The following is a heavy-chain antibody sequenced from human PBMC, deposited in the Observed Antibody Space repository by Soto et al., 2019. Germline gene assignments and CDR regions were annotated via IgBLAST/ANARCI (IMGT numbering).Heavy chain of an antibody. Sequence: GESLKISCKGSGYSFTSYWIGWVRQMPGKGLEWMGIIYPGDSDTRYSPSFQGQVTISADKSISTAYLPWSSLKASDTAMYYCARDITGTTGYHYGMDVWGQGTTVTVSS. D-gene: IGHD1-7*01. J-gene: IGHJ6*02. V-gene: IGHV5-51*01. CDR1: GYSFTSYW. CDR3: ARDITGTTGYHYGMDV. CDR2: IYPGDSDT.